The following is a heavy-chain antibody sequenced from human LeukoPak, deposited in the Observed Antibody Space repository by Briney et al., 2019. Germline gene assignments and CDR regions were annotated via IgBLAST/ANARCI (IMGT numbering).Heavy chain of an antibody. J-gene: IGHJ4*02. Sequence: GGSLRLSCAASGFTFSSYWMHWVRQALGKGLVWVSRINSDGSSTSYADSVKGRFTISRDNAKNTLYLQMNSLRAEDTAVYYCARVSYYYGSGSYRPTAVYYFDYWGQGTLVTVSS. CDR2: INSDGSST. CDR1: GFTFSSYW. V-gene: IGHV3-74*01. D-gene: IGHD3-10*01. CDR3: ARVSYYYGSGSYRPTAVYYFDY.